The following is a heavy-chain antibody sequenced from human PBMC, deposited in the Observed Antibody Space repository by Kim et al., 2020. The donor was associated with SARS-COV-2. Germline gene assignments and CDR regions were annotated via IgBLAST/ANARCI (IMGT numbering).Heavy chain of an antibody. J-gene: IGHJ4*02. CDR3: ARDGSGWLGGTLY. CDR1: GFTFSSYG. Sequence: GGSLRLSCAASGFTFSSYGMHWVRQAPGKGLEWVAVIWYDGSNKYYADSVKGRFTISRDNSKNTLYLQMNSLRAEDTAVYYCARDGSGWLGGTLYWGQGTLVTVSS. CDR2: IWYDGSNK. D-gene: IGHD6-19*01. V-gene: IGHV3-33*01.